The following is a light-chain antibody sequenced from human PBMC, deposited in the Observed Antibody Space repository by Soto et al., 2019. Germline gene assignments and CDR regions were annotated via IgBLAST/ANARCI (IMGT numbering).Light chain of an antibody. CDR2: ESS. V-gene: IGKV1-13*02. CDR1: QGISTL. Sequence: AIELTQAPSSLSASVGDRVTLSCRASQGISTLLAWYQQKPGKAPKVLTYESSLLQSGVPSRFSGSGSGTDFTLTISSLQPEDFATYYCQQSYSTPMYTFGQGTRLEIK. CDR3: QQSYSTPMYT. J-gene: IGKJ5*01.